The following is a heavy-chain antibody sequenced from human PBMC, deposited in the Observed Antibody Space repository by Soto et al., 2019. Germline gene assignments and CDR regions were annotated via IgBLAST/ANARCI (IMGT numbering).Heavy chain of an antibody. CDR3: ARGGAEANYFGP. CDR2: ICCRGSS. CDR1: GGAIDNGGFY. Sequence: QVQLRESGPGLVKPSQTLSLTCTVSGGAIDNGGFYWSWIRQQPGRGLEWIRHICCRGSSHYNPSLRSRVTIAMDTSKNDLSLKLNSVTAADTAVYYCARGGAEANYFGPWGQGTLVTVSS. V-gene: IGHV4-31*03. J-gene: IGHJ5*02.